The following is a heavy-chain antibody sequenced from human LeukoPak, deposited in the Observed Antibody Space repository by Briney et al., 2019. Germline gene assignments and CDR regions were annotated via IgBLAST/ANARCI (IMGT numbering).Heavy chain of an antibody. CDR3: ARSPPSTGYDRFDT. CDR1: VYMFNIYG. V-gene: IGHV1-18*01. D-gene: IGHD5-12*01. Sequence: ASVKVCCTAAVYMFNIYGISWGSQARGQGLEWMGWISAFNGNTNYARNFQDRVTMTTDTSTSTPYMELTSLRSDDTAVYYCARSPPSTGYDRFDTWGQGTLVTVSS. CDR2: ISAFNGNT. J-gene: IGHJ4*02.